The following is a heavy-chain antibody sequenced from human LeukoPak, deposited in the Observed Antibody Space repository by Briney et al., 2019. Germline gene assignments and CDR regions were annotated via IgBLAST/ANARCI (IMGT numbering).Heavy chain of an antibody. CDR3: ARVPPVVVAAISTIELGFFWFDP. J-gene: IGHJ5*02. CDR1: GGSFSGYY. CDR2: INHSGST. D-gene: IGHD2-15*01. Sequence: SETLSLTCAVYGGSFSGYYWSWIRQPPGKGLEWIGEINHSGSTNYNPSLKSRVTISVDTSKNQFSLKLSSVTAADTAVYYCARVPPVVVAAISTIELGFFWFDPWGQGTLVTVSS. V-gene: IGHV4-34*01.